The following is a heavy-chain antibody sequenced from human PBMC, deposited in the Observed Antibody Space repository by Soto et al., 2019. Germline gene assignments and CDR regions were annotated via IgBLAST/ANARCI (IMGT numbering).Heavy chain of an antibody. J-gene: IGHJ4*02. D-gene: IGHD5-12*01. V-gene: IGHV4-59*01. CDR3: ARYSVATIRFFDY. CDR1: GDSITDYY. CDR2: IHHTGTA. Sequence: QVQLQESGPGLVKPSETLSLTCTVSGDSITDYYSSWIRESPGKGLEWIAYIHHTGTANYNPSLKSRVTISVDTSKSQFSLRLSSVTAADTAVYFCARYSVATIRFFDYWGQGTLVTVSS.